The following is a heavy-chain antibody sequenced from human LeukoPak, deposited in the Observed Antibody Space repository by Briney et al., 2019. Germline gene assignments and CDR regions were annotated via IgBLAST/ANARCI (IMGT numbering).Heavy chain of an antibody. CDR2: INPSGGST. Sequence: GASVKVSCEASGYTFTSYYMHWVRQAPGQGLEWMGIINPSGGSTSYAQKFQGRVTMTRDTSTSTVYMELSSLRSEDTAVYYCARGPAVTTSPYNWFDPWGQGTLVTVSS. J-gene: IGHJ5*02. D-gene: IGHD4-17*01. V-gene: IGHV1-46*01. CDR3: ARGPAVTTSPYNWFDP. CDR1: GYTFTSYY.